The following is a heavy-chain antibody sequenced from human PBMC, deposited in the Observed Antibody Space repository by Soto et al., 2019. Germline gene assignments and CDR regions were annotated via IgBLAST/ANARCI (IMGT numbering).Heavy chain of an antibody. J-gene: IGHJ6*02. CDR3: ARDGAEADYYYSYGMDV. V-gene: IGHV1-69*01. CDR1: GGTFSSYA. Sequence: QVQLVQSGAEVKKPGSSVKVSCKASGGTFSSYAISWVRQAPGQGLEWMGGIIPIFGTANYAQKFQGRVTITADESTSTAYMELSSLRSEDTAVYYCARDGAEADYYYSYGMDVWGQGTTVTVSS. CDR2: IIPIFGTA. D-gene: IGHD2-21*01.